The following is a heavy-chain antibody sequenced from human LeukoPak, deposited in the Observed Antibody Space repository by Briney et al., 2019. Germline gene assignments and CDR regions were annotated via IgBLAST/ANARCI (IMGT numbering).Heavy chain of an antibody. V-gene: IGHV3-48*02. D-gene: IGHD3-22*01. J-gene: IGHJ6*02. CDR1: GFTFSNAW. CDR2: IGSRTTTM. Sequence: GGSLRLSCAASGFTFSNAWMNWVRQAPGKGLEWVSHIGSRTTTMYYADSVKGRFTISRDNAKNSLYLQVNSLRDEDTAVYYCARKPNYYRSYNYGLDVWGQGTTVTVSS. CDR3: ARKPNYYRSYNYGLDV.